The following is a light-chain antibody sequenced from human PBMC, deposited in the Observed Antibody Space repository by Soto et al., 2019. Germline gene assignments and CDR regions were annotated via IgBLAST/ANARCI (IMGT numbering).Light chain of an antibody. CDR3: QQYYKWPPSA. Sequence: IVRTQCPATLSEYPGEGAALSCRASQSISVNVAWYQHKPGQTPRLLIYDASTRPTGVPARFSGSGSGTEFTLTITSLQPEDFAVYYCQQYYKWPPSAFGQGTKVDIK. J-gene: IGKJ1*01. CDR2: DAS. CDR1: QSISVN. V-gene: IGKV3-15*01.